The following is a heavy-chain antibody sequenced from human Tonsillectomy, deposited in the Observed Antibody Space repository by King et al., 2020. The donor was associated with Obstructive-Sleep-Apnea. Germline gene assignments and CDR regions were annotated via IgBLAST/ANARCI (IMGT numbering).Heavy chain of an antibody. J-gene: IGHJ3*02. CDR1: GFTFSIYN. D-gene: IGHD2-2*01. V-gene: IGHV3-48*04. CDR3: ASRQLSSMTRQGAFDM. CDR2: ISSTSDTI. Sequence: QLVQSGGGLVQPGGSLRLSCAVSGFTFSIYNMNWVRQAPGKGLEWISDISSTSDTIYYADSVKGRFTISRENAKNSLYLQMNSLRAEDTAIYYCASRQLSSMTRQGAFDMWGQGTTVTVSS.